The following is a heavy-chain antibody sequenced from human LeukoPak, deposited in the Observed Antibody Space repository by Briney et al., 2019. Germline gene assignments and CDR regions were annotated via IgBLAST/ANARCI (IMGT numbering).Heavy chain of an antibody. V-gene: IGHV3-20*04. CDR2: IRWSGITT. CDR1: GFTFEEYG. CDR3: ARERPPHCRYFDY. J-gene: IGHJ4*02. Sequence: GGSLRLSCVGSGFTFEEYGMSWVRQTPGKGLEWVAGIRWSGITTGYADSVKGRFTISRDNTENSVDLQMNSLRPEDTGIYYCARERPPHCRYFDYWGQGTLVTVSS. D-gene: IGHD2-21*01.